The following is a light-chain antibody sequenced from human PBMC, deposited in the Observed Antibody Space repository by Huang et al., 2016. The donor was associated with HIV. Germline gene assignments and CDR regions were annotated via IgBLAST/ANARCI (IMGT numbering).Light chain of an antibody. CDR3: HQRST. CDR1: QSVGNY. CDR2: DAS. V-gene: IGKV3-11*01. J-gene: IGKJ5*01. Sequence: IVLTQSPATLSLSPGERATLSCRASQSVGNYLAWYQQKPGQAPRLLIYDASNRATGIPARFSGSGSGTHFTLTISSLEPEDFVVYYCHQRSTFGQGTPLEIK.